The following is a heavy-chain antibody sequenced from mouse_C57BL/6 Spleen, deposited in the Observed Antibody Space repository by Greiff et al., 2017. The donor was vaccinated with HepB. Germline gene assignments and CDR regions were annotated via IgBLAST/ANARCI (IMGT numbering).Heavy chain of an antibody. CDR1: GYTFTDYN. D-gene: IGHD1-1*01. Sequence: EVQLQQSGPELVKPGASVKIPCKASGYTFTDYNMDWVKQSHGKSLEWIGDINPNNGGTIYNQKFKGKATLTVDKSSSTAYMELRSLTSEDTAVYYCARSRYYGSRYATAWFAYWGQGTLVTVSA. V-gene: IGHV1-18*01. J-gene: IGHJ3*01. CDR2: INPNNGGT. CDR3: ARSRYYGSRYATAWFAY.